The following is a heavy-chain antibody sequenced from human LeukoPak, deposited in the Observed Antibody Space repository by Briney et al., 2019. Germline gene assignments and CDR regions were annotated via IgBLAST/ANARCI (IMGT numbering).Heavy chain of an antibody. V-gene: IGHV1-18*01. Sequence: ASVKVSCKASGYTFTSYGISWVRQAPGQGLEWMGWISAYNGNTNYAQKLQGRVTTTTGTSTSTAYMELRSLRSDDTAVYYCASCSSGWSEFDYWGQGTLVTVSS. D-gene: IGHD6-19*01. CDR2: ISAYNGNT. J-gene: IGHJ4*02. CDR3: ASCSSGWSEFDY. CDR1: GYTFTSYG.